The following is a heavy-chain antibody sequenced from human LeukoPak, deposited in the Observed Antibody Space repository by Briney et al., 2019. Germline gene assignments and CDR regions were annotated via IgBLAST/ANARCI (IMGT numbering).Heavy chain of an antibody. CDR1: GYTFTGYY. Sequence: ASVKVSCKASGYTFTGYYMHWVRQAPGQGLEWMGWINPNSGGTNYAQKFQDRVNMTRDTSISTAYMELSRLRSNDTAVYYCARVLRRLTYKYDSSGYSYYFDYWGQGALVTVSS. CDR2: INPNSGGT. V-gene: IGHV1-2*02. D-gene: IGHD3-22*01. J-gene: IGHJ4*02. CDR3: ARVLRRLTYKYDSSGYSYYFDY.